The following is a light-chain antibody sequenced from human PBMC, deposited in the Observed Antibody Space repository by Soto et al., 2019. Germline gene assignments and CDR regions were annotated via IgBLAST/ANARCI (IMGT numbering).Light chain of an antibody. J-gene: IGKJ1*01. CDR2: AAS. V-gene: IGKV1-8*01. CDR3: QQYDSYPQT. Sequence: AIRMNLSASSFSASTGDRVTITCRASQGVSSYLAWYQQKPGKAPKLLIYAASTLQNGVPSRFSGSGSGTDFTLTISCLQSEDFATYYCQQYDSYPQTFGQGTKVEIK. CDR1: QGVSSY.